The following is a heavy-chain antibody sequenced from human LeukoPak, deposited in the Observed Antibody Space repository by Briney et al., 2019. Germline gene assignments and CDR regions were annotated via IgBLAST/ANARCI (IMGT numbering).Heavy chain of an antibody. Sequence: GGSLRLSCAASGFTFSGSAMHWVRQVSGKGLEWVGRIRSKANSYATAYAASVKGRFTISRDDSKNTAYLQMNSLKTEDTAVYYCTSLSSTSGSSWAFDIWGQGTMVTVSS. J-gene: IGHJ3*02. V-gene: IGHV3-73*01. CDR2: IRSKANSYAT. CDR3: TSLSSTSGSSWAFDI. D-gene: IGHD2-2*01. CDR1: GFTFSGSA.